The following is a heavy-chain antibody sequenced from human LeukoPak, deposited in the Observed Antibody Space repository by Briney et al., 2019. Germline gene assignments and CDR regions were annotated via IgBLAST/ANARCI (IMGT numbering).Heavy chain of an antibody. CDR2: IQNDGSNE. CDR3: ARGGVGATTYVWFDP. D-gene: IGHD1-26*01. J-gene: IGHJ5*02. Sequence: GGSLRLSCAASGFTFRSYGMHWVRQAPGKGLEWVAYIQNDGSNEQYADSVKGRFSISRDSSKNILYLQMNSLRAEDTAVYYCARGGVGATTYVWFDPWGQGTLVTVSS. CDR1: GFTFRSYG. V-gene: IGHV3-30*02.